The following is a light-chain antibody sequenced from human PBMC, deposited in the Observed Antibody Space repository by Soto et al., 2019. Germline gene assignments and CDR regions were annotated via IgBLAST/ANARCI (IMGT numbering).Light chain of an antibody. CDR3: SSYAGNNVV. Sequence: QSALTQPPSASGSPGQSVTISCTGTSSDVGGYNYVSWYQQHPGKAPKLMIYAVSKRPSGVPDRFSGSKSGNTASLTVSGLQAEDEADYYCSSYAGNNVVFGGGTKVTVL. J-gene: IGLJ2*01. CDR1: SSDVGGYNY. CDR2: AVS. V-gene: IGLV2-8*01.